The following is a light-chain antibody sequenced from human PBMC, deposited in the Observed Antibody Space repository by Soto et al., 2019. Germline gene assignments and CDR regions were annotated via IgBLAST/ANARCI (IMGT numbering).Light chain of an antibody. Sequence: DIQMTPSPSTLSASVVDRVTITCRASQSVSSWLAWFQQKPGKAPKLLIYKSSSLQSGVSSRFSGGGSGTEFTLTISSLQPDDFATYYCQQYKTYWTFGPGTKVDIK. CDR2: KSS. CDR1: QSVSSW. J-gene: IGKJ1*01. CDR3: QQYKTYWT. V-gene: IGKV1-5*03.